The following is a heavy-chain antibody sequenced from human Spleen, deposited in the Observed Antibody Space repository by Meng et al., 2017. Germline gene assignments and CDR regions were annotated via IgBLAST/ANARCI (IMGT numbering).Heavy chain of an antibody. CDR2: INHGGST. V-gene: IGHV4-34*01. Sequence: QVQLKPWGAGIFNPSATLSPTCVVAGGSFSDYYWSWIRQPPGKGLEWIGEINHGGSTNYNPSLESRATISVDTSQNNLSLKLSSVTAADSAVYYCARGPTTMAHDFDYWGQGTLVTVSS. CDR3: ARGPTTMAHDFDY. CDR1: GGSFSDYY. J-gene: IGHJ4*02. D-gene: IGHD4-11*01.